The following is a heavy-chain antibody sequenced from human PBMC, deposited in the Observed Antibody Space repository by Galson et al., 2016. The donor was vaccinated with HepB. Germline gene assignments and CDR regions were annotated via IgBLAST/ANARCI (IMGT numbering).Heavy chain of an antibody. CDR1: GFTFGVYG. CDR3: VKDSLKEIQVWSSSDS. D-gene: IGHD2-21*01. CDR2: ISYDDSLI. Sequence: SLRLSCAASGFTFGVYGMHWVRRSPGTGLEWVALISYDDSLIYYADSVKGRFTISRDEATNTLFLQMNSLRREDTGLYYCVKDSLKEIQVWSSSDSWGQGTLVTVAS. V-gene: IGHV3-30*18. J-gene: IGHJ4*02.